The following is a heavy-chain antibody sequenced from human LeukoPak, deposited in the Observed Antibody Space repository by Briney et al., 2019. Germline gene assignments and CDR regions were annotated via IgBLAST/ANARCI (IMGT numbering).Heavy chain of an antibody. Sequence: GGSLRLSCAASGFTFSNYMMHWVRQAPGKGLEWVANIKQDGSEKYYVDSVKGRFTISRDNAKNSLYLQMDSLRAEDTAMYYCARRRGMGSLDYWGQGTLVTASS. CDR3: ARRRGMGSLDY. V-gene: IGHV3-7*03. J-gene: IGHJ4*02. D-gene: IGHD2-8*01. CDR1: GFTFSNYM. CDR2: IKQDGSEK.